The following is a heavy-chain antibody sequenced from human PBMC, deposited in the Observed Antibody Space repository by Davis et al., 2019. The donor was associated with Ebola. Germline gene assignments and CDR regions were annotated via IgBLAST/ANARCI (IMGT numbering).Heavy chain of an antibody. Sequence: PSETLSLTCAVYGGSFSGYYWSWIRQHPGKGLEWIGYIYYSGSTYYNPSLKSRVTISVDTSKNQFSLKLSSVTAADTAVYYCARVRNYADIVVVPAAIVGVYFDYWGQGTLVTVSS. D-gene: IGHD2-2*02. CDR1: GGSFSGYY. CDR3: ARVRNYADIVVVPAAIVGVYFDY. CDR2: IYYSGST. V-gene: IGHV4-31*11. J-gene: IGHJ4*02.